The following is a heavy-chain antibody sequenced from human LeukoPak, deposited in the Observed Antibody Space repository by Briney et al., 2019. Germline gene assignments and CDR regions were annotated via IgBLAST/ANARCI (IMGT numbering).Heavy chain of an antibody. D-gene: IGHD6-25*01. Sequence: ASVKVSCKASGYTFTSYGISWVRQAPGQGLEWMGWINPKSGVPNYAQKFEGRVTMTSDTSITTTAYMELTRLRSDDTAVYYCARGGIAAPADYWGQGTLVTVSS. CDR3: ARGGIAAPADY. CDR1: GYTFTSYG. CDR2: INPKSGVP. V-gene: IGHV1-2*02. J-gene: IGHJ4*02.